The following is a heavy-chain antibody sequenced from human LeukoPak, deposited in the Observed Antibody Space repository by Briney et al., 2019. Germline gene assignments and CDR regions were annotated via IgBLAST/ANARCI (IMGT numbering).Heavy chain of an antibody. CDR1: GITFSNYA. V-gene: IGHV3-23*01. CDR3: GRVTGYSSGYVY. Sequence: GGSLRLSCVASGITFSNYAVSWVRQAPEKGLDWVSVISGSAHKIRYADSVKGRFTISRDNSENIVYLQMNNLRAEDTAVYCAGRVTGYSSGYVYWGQGTLVTVSS. D-gene: IGHD5-18*01. J-gene: IGHJ4*02. CDR2: ISGSAHKI.